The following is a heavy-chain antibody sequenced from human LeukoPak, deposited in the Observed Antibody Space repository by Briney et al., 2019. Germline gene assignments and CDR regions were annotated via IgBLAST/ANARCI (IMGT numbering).Heavy chain of an antibody. Sequence: PSETLSLTCTVSGGSISSSSCYWGWIRQPPGKGLEWIGSIYYSGSTYYNPSLKSRVTISVDTSKTQFSLKLSSVTAADTAVYYCARTGTASITIFGVVILNSHFDYWGQGTLVTVSS. D-gene: IGHD3-3*01. CDR3: ARTGTASITIFGVVILNSHFDY. CDR2: IYYSGST. V-gene: IGHV4-39*01. CDR1: GGSISSSSCY. J-gene: IGHJ4*02.